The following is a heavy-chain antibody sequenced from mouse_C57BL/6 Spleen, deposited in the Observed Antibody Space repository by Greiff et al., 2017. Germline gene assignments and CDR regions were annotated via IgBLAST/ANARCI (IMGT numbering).Heavy chain of an antibody. V-gene: IGHV1-72*01. J-gene: IGHJ4*01. Sequence: VQLQQPGAELVTPGASVKLSCKASGYTFTSYWMHWVKPRPGRGLEWIGRIDPNSGGTQYNEKFKSKATLTVDKPTSTAYMPLSRLTSEDSAFYYCARARDSSGYLYAMDYWGQGTSVTVSS. CDR2: IDPNSGGT. CDR1: GYTFTSYW. CDR3: ARARDSSGYLYAMDY. D-gene: IGHD3-2*02.